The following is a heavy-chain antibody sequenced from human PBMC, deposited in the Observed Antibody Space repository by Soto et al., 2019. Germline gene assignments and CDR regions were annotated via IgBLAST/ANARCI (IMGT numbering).Heavy chain of an antibody. D-gene: IGHD3-16*01. CDR2: INSDGGTT. CDR1: GFTFSGYA. CDR3: APWAFHRGWDV. Sequence: EVRLVESGGGLVQPGGSLSLSCAASGFTFSGYAMQWVRRAPGKGLEYVSTINSDGGTTYYAKSVMGRFTISRDNSKNALYLQMGSLRADDMAVYYCAPWAFHRGWDVWGQGATVTVSS. J-gene: IGHJ6*02. V-gene: IGHV3-64*01.